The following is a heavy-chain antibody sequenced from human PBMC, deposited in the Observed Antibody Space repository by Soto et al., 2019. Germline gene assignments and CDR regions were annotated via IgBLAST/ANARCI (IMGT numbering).Heavy chain of an antibody. D-gene: IGHD2-8*02. V-gene: IGHV4-34*01. J-gene: IGHJ4*02. CDR1: GGSSGDFY. Sequence: PSETLSLTCDVYGGSSGDFYWSWIRQPPGKGLEWIGEVNHTGSTNYNPSLKSRVTISVDTSKNQYSLKLSSVTAADTAVYYCAKDPGEDTYWFDYWGQGTLVTVSS. CDR2: VNHTGST. CDR3: AKDPGEDTYWFDY.